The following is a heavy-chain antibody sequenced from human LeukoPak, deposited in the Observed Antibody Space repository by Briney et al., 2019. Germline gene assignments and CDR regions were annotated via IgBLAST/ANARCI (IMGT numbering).Heavy chain of an antibody. J-gene: IGHJ6*02. CDR2: ISWNSGSI. D-gene: IGHD2-2*01. Sequence: PGRPLRLSCAASGFTFDDYAMHWVRQAPGKGLEWVSGISWNSGSIGYADSVKGRFTISRDNAKNSLYLQMNSLRAEDTALYYCAKDMEDIVVVPGSYGMDVWGQGTTVTVSS. CDR3: AKDMEDIVVVPGSYGMDV. V-gene: IGHV3-9*01. CDR1: GFTFDDYA.